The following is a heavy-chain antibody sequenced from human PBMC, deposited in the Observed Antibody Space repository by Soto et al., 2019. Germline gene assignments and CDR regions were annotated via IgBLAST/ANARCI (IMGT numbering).Heavy chain of an antibody. D-gene: IGHD2-2*02. CDR3: ARHGDIVVVPAAIRWFDP. V-gene: IGHV4-39*01. Sequence: PSETLSLTCTVSGGSISSSSYYWGWIRQPPGKGLEWIGSIYYSGSTYYNPSLKSRVTISVDTSKNQFSLKLSSVTAADTAVYYCARHGDIVVVPAAIRWFDPWGQGTLVTVSS. J-gene: IGHJ5*02. CDR1: GGSISSSSYY. CDR2: IYYSGST.